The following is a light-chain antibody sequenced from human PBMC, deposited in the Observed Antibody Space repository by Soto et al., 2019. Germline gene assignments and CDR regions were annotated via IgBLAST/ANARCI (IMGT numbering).Light chain of an antibody. CDR1: SSYVGNFNL. J-gene: IGLJ1*01. Sequence: QCVLTQPASVSGSPGQSISISCPGTSSYVGNFNLVSWYQPHPGKAPKLIIFEVSRRPSGVSNRFSGSKSGNTASLTISGLQTEDEADYHCCSYAGTNTYVFGTGTEVTVL. CDR2: EVS. CDR3: CSYAGTNTYV. V-gene: IGLV2-23*02.